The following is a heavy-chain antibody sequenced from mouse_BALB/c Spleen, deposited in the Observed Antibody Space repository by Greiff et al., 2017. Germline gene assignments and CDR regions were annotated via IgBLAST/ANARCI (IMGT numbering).Heavy chain of an antibody. CDR3: ARDRGYGSSYDY. Sequence: DVKLVESGGGLVQPGGSLKLSCAASGFTFSSYGMSWVRQTPDKRLELVATINSNGGSTYYPDSVKGRFTISRDNAKNTLYLQMSSLKSEDTAMYYCARDRGYGSSYDYWGQGTTLTVSS. CDR1: GFTFSSYG. J-gene: IGHJ2*01. CDR2: INSNGGST. V-gene: IGHV5-6-3*01. D-gene: IGHD1-1*01.